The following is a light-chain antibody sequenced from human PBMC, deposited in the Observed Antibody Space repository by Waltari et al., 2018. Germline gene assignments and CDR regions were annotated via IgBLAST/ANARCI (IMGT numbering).Light chain of an antibody. J-gene: IGLJ2*01. V-gene: IGLV1-47*01. CDR2: RNN. CDR1: STNIGSNS. CDR3: AAWDDSLSGHMV. Sequence: SILTQPTSASGTPGQRVTISCTGSSTNIGSNSVSWYQEVPGTAPKLLIYRNNQRPSGVPDRFSGSKSGTSASLAISGLRSEDEAHYYCAAWDDSLSGHMVFGGGTKLTVL.